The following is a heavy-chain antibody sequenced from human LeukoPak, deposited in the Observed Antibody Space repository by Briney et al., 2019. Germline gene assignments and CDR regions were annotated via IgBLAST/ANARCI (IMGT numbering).Heavy chain of an antibody. V-gene: IGHV3-21*01. CDR3: ARDVYDRSGYYLFYCDY. CDR2: ISSGSSYL. D-gene: IGHD3-22*01. Sequence: GGSLRLSCETSGFSFSDYSMNWVRQAPGKGLEWVAYISSGSSYLYYADSVKGRFTISRDNAKNSLYLHMNSLRAEDTAVYYCARDVYDRSGYYLFYCDYWGQGILVTVSS. J-gene: IGHJ4*02. CDR1: GFSFSDYS.